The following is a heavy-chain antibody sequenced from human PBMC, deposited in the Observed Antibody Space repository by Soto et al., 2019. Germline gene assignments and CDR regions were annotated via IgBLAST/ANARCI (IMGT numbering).Heavy chain of an antibody. Sequence: GGSLRLSCAASGFTFSSYGMHWVRQAPGKGLEWVAVIWYDGSNKYYADSVKGRFTISRDNSKNTLYLQMNSLRAEDTAVYYCAGGAGSWYSLYYYYYGMDVWGQGTTVTVSS. CDR2: IWYDGSNK. CDR3: AGGAGSWYSLYYYYYGMDV. V-gene: IGHV3-33*01. J-gene: IGHJ6*02. D-gene: IGHD2-15*01. CDR1: GFTFSSYG.